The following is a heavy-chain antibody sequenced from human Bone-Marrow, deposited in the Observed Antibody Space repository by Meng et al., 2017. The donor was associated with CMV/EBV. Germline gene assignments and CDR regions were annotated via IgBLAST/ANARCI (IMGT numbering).Heavy chain of an antibody. J-gene: IGHJ4*02. CDR1: GVTFSSYA. D-gene: IGHD6-13*01. V-gene: IGHV3-23*03. CDR2: IYSGGSST. Sequence: SCSASGVTFSSYAMSWVRQAPGKGLEWVSVIYSGGSSTYYADSVKGRFTISRDNSKNTLYLQMNSLRAEDTAVYYCAKDGIAAAGGYWGQGTLVTVSS. CDR3: AKDGIAAAGGY.